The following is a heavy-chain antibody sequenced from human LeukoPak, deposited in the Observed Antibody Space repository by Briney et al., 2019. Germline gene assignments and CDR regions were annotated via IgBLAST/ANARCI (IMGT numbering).Heavy chain of an antibody. V-gene: IGHV1-8*01. CDR2: MNPNSGNT. Sequence: ASVKVSCKASGYTFRSFDVNWVRQATGQGLEWMGWMNPNSGNTGYAQEFQGRVTMTRNTSINTAYMEVSGLTSEDTAVYYCARAPSPASYAMDVWGQETTVTVSS. J-gene: IGHJ6*02. CDR3: ARAPSPASYAMDV. CDR1: GYTFRSFD.